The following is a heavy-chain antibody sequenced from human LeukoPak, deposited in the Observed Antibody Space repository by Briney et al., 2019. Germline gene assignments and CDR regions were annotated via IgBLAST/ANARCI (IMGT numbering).Heavy chain of an antibody. CDR2: IKQDGSEK. CDR3: AREYCSGGGCYWNWFDP. CDR1: GITFSSRW. J-gene: IGHJ5*01. D-gene: IGHD2-15*01. V-gene: IGHV3-7*04. Sequence: WGSLRLSCAASGITFSSRWMTWVRQVPGKGLEWVANIKQDGSEKYYVDSLKGRFTISRDNAKNSLYLQMNSLRAEDTAVYYCAREYCSGGGCYWNWFDPWGQGTLVAVSS.